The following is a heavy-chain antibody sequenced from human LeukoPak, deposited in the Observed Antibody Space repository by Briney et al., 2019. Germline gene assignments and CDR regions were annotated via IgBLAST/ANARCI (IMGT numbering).Heavy chain of an antibody. CDR1: GYSFSSYW. CDR3: ARVLVVPSGYMDV. D-gene: IGHD2-2*01. CDR2: IYPGDSDT. V-gene: IGHV5-51*01. J-gene: IGHJ6*03. Sequence: GESPKISCQGSGYSFSSYWIGWVRQMPGKGLEWMGIIYPGDSDTTYSPSFQGQVTFSADKSISTAYLQWSSLKASDTAMYYCARVLVVPSGYMDVWGKGTTVTVSS.